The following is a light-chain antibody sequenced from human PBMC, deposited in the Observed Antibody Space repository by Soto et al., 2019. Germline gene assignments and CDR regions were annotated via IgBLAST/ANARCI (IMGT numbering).Light chain of an antibody. Sequence: QSVLTQPPSASGTPGQRVTISCSGSSSNIGTYTVNWYQQLPGTAPKLLIYSNNQRPSGVPDRFSGSKSGTSASLAISGLQSEDESDYYCSTWDDSMNGLVFGTGNKVTVL. V-gene: IGLV1-44*01. J-gene: IGLJ1*01. CDR2: SNN. CDR1: SSNIGTYT. CDR3: STWDDSMNGLV.